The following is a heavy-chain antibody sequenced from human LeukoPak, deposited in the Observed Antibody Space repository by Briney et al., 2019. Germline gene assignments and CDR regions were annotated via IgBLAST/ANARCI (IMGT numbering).Heavy chain of an antibody. J-gene: IGHJ4*02. CDR2: IYYGGNT. CDR3: ASGPRNYYYSGSYHY. D-gene: IGHD3-10*01. V-gene: IGHV4-61*08. CDR1: GGSFNSGDYY. Sequence: PSETLSLTCGVSGGSFNSGDYYWNWIRQPPGRGLEWIGYIYYGGNTNYNPSLRSRVTISMDTSKNQFSLKVNSVTAADTAVYFCASGPRNYYYSGSYHYWGQGTLVTVSS.